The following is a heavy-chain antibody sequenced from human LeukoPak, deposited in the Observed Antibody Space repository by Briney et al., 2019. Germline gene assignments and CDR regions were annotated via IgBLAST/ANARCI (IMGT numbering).Heavy chain of an antibody. CDR2: IGGDGIA. J-gene: IGHJ4*02. CDR1: GFTFTDHP. V-gene: IGHV3-69-1*01. CDR3: AKDRANWAIDD. Sequence: GESLRLSCVASGFTFTDHPMNWVRQAPGKGLEWLSYIGGDGIAFYADSVKGRFTASKDDARKSMYLQMNSLRVEDTAVYYCAKDRANWAIDDWGQGTQVAVSS. D-gene: IGHD3-16*01.